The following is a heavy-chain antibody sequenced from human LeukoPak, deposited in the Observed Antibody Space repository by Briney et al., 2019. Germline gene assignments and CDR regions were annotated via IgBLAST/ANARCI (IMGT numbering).Heavy chain of an antibody. J-gene: IGHJ4*02. V-gene: IGHV3-48*03. CDR3: ARSGYDSSGYYQTDY. CDR1: GFTFSSYE. Sequence: GGSLRLSCAASGFTFSSYEMNWVRQAPGKGLEWVAYISVSGYTTYYADPMQGRFTISRDNAKNSLYLQMNSLRAEDTAVYYCARSGYDSSGYYQTDYWGQGTLVTVSS. CDR2: ISVSGYTT. D-gene: IGHD3-22*01.